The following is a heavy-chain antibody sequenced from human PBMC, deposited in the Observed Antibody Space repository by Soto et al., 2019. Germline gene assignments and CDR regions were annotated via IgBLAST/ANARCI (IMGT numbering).Heavy chain of an antibody. CDR3: ATLPPRIEVTVLPIPT. CDR2: IHYSGST. J-gene: IGHJ5*02. Sequence: PSETLSLTCTVPGGSVNIGTYYWSWIRQPPGKGLEWIGFIHYSGSTNYNPSLRGRVTISVDKSNNQFSLTLKYVTAADTAVYYCATLPPRIEVTVLPIPTWGQGTLVTVSS. D-gene: IGHD2-15*01. CDR1: GGSVNIGTYY. V-gene: IGHV4-61*01.